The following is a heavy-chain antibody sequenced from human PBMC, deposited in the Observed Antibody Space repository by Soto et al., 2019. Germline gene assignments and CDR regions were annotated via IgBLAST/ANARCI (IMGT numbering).Heavy chain of an antibody. D-gene: IGHD6-19*01. V-gene: IGHV1-69*06. J-gene: IGHJ5*02. CDR2: IIPIFGTA. CDR3: ARGGSSGWYSDGYNWFDP. CDR1: GGTFSSYA. Sequence: QVQLVQSGAEVKKPGSSVKVSCKASGGTFSSYAISWVRQAPGQGLEWMGGIIPIFGTANYAQKFQGRVTITADKSTSTAYMELSSLRSEDTAVYYCARGGSSGWYSDGYNWFDPWVQGTLVTVSS.